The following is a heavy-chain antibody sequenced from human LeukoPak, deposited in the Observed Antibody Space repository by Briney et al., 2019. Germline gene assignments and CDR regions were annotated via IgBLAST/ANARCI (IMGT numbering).Heavy chain of an antibody. CDR2: INPNSGGT. J-gene: IGHJ4*02. V-gene: IGHV1-2*02. CDR3: ASGDSSGWYYFDY. D-gene: IGHD6-19*01. Sequence: ASVKVSCKASGYTFTGYYMHWVRQAPGQGLEWMGWINPNSGGTNYAQKLQGRVTMTRDTSISTAYMELSRLRSDDTAVYCCASGDSSGWYYFDYWGQGTLVTVSS. CDR1: GYTFTGYY.